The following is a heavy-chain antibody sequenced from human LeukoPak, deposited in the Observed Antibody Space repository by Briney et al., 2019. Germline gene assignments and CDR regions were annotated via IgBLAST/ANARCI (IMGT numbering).Heavy chain of an antibody. CDR3: AKDREQRATALDY. V-gene: IGHV3-30*02. CDR1: GFTFSIYV. J-gene: IGHJ4*02. D-gene: IGHD6-25*01. Sequence: PGGSLRLSCAASGFTFSIYVMHCVRQAPGKGLEWGAFIRYDGSNKYYADSVKGRFTISRDNSKNTLYLQMNSLRAEDTAVYYCAKDREQRATALDYWGQGTLVTVSS. CDR2: IRYDGSNK.